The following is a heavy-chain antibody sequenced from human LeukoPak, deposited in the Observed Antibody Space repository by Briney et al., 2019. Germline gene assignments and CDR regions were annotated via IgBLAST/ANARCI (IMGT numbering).Heavy chain of an antibody. V-gene: IGHV3-33*01. CDR2: IWYDGSNK. CDR3: ARDYSYYYDSRGYPEH. CDR1: GFTFSSYG. D-gene: IGHD3-22*01. J-gene: IGHJ1*01. Sequence: GGSLRLSCAASGFTFSSYGMHWVRQAPGKGLEWVAVIWYDGSNKYYADSVKGRFTISRDNSKNTLYLQMNSLRAEDTAVYYCARDYSYYYDSRGYPEHWGQGTLVTVSS.